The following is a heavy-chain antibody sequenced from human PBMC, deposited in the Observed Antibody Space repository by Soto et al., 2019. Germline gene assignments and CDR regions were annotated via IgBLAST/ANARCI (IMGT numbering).Heavy chain of an antibody. CDR3: ARDYDFWSGYYPHIDNWFDP. J-gene: IGHJ5*02. CDR2: ISAYNGNT. D-gene: IGHD3-3*01. Sequence: ASVKVSCKASGYTFTSYGISWVRQAPGQGLEWMGWISAYNGNTNYAQKLQGRVTMTTDTSTSTAYMELRSLRSDDTAVYYCARDYDFWSGYYPHIDNWFDPWGQGTLVTVSS. CDR1: GYTFTSYG. V-gene: IGHV1-18*01.